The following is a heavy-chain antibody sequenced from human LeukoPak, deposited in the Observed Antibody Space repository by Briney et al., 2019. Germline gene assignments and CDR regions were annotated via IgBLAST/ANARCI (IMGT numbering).Heavy chain of an antibody. CDR3: ARHARYSSRDAFDI. Sequence: SETLSLTCTVSGGSISSYYWSWIRQPPGKGLEWIGYIYYSGSTNYNPSLKSRVTISVDTSKNQFSLKLSSVTAADTAVYYCARHARYSSRDAFDIWGQGTMVTVSS. CDR1: GGSISSYY. V-gene: IGHV4-59*08. CDR2: IYYSGST. J-gene: IGHJ3*02. D-gene: IGHD6-13*01.